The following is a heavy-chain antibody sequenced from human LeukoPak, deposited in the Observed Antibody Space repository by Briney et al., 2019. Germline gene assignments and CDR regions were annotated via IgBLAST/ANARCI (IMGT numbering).Heavy chain of an antibody. J-gene: IGHJ4*02. CDR3: ARQSASSGWYPIDY. CDR2: IYPGDSDT. V-gene: IGHV5-51*01. D-gene: IGHD6-19*01. CDR1: GYIFTSYW. Sequence: GESLEISCKGSGYIFTSYWIGGGRQLPGKGLERMGIIYPGDSDTKDSPSFQGQVTISADKSISTAYLQWSSLKASDTAMYYCARQSASSGWYPIDYWGQGTLVTVSS.